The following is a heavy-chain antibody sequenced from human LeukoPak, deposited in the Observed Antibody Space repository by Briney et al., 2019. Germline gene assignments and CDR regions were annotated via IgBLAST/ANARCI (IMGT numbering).Heavy chain of an antibody. D-gene: IGHD2/OR15-2a*01. Sequence: SETLSLTCTVSGGSINNYYWSWIRQPPGKGLEWIRYIQYGGRTYYSPSLKSRVTISMDLSKIQFSLKMSSVTAADTAVYYCARDFFGDFDHWGQGILVTVSS. CDR2: IQYGGRT. J-gene: IGHJ4*02. CDR3: ARDFFGDFDH. CDR1: GGSINNYY. V-gene: IGHV4-59*01.